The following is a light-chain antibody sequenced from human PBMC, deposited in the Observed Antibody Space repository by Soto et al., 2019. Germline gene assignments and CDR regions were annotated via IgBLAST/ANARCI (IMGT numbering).Light chain of an antibody. V-gene: IGKV3-20*01. J-gene: IGKJ1*01. Sequence: PGDRATLSCRASQRVSSSYLAWYQQKPGQAPRLLIFGASNRATGIPDSFSGSGSGTDFTLTISRLEPEDFAVYYCQQYDGSLWTFGQGTKVEIK. CDR2: GAS. CDR1: QRVSSSY. CDR3: QQYDGSLWT.